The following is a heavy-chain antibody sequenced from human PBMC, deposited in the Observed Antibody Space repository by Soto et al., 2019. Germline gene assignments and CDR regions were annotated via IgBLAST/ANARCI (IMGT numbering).Heavy chain of an antibody. CDR2: INHSGST. D-gene: IGHD6-19*01. CDR3: ARGQWLAYYYYYGMDV. Sequence: SETLSLTCAVYGGSFSGYYWSWIRQPPGKGLEWIGEINHSGSTNYNPSLKSRVTISVDTSKNQFSLKLSSVTAADTAVYYCARGQWLAYYYYYGMDVWGQGTTVTVSS. J-gene: IGHJ6*02. CDR1: GGSFSGYY. V-gene: IGHV4-34*01.